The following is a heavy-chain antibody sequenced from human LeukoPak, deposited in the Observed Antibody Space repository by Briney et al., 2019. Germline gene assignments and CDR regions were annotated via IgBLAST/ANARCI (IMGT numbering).Heavy chain of an antibody. CDR3: ATGIAVAATLSEYSQH. CDR1: GFTFSDYW. D-gene: IGHD6-19*01. J-gene: IGHJ1*01. Sequence: GGSLRLSCAASGFTFSDYWMHWVRQAPGKGLVWVSRINSHGSSVDYADSVKGRFTISRDNSKNTLYLQMNSLRAEDTAVYYCATGIAVAATLSEYSQHWGQGTLVTVSS. CDR2: INSHGSSV. V-gene: IGHV3-74*01.